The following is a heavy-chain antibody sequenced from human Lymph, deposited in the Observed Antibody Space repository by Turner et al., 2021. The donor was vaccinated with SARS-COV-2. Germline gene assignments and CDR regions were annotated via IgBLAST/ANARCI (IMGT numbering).Heavy chain of an antibody. CDR2: IIPILRIA. CDR1: GGTFSSYA. V-gene: IGHV1-69*10. CDR3: ARVVGGFGELGYYYYYGMDV. Sequence: QVQLVQSGAEVKKPGSSVKVSCKASGGTFSSYAISWVRQAPGQGLEGMGGIIPILRIATYEQKFKGRVTITANKSTSPAYMELSSLRAEDTAVFYCARVVGGFGELGYYYYYGMDVWGQGTTVTVSS. D-gene: IGHD3-10*01. J-gene: IGHJ6*02.